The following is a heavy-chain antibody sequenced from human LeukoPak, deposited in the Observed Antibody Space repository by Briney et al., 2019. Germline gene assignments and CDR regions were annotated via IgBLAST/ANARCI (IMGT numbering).Heavy chain of an antibody. J-gene: IGHJ6*02. CDR3: AKARKAYGDYGYYYYGMDV. Sequence: GRSLRLSCAASGSTFSSYGMHWVRQAPGKGLEWVAVISYDGSNKYYADSVKGRFTISRDNSKNTLYLQMNSLRAEDTAVYYCAKARKAYGDYGYYYYGMDVWGQGTTVTVSS. CDR2: ISYDGSNK. CDR1: GSTFSSYG. V-gene: IGHV3-30*18. D-gene: IGHD4-17*01.